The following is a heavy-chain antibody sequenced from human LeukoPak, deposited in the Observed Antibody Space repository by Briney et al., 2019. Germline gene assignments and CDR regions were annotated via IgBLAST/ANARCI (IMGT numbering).Heavy chain of an antibody. V-gene: IGHV1-2*02. CDR1: EYTFSVYH. J-gene: IGHJ4*02. CDR3: AKDGARWY. Sequence: ASVKVSCKASEYTFSVYHIHWVRQAPGQGLEWMAWINPDSGDTNYAQKFQGRVTMTRDTSISTAYMEVSSLRSDDTAVYYCAKDGARWYWGQGTLVTVSS. D-gene: IGHD3-16*01. CDR2: INPDSGDT.